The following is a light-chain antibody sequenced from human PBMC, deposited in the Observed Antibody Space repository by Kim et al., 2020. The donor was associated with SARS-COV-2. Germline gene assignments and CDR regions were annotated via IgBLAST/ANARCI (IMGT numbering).Light chain of an antibody. Sequence: GRGGTVSCTGSSSNVGSNSVNWYQQHPGQAPKLLIYINNQRPSGVPDRFSGSKSGTSASLAISGLQSEDEADYYCAAWDDSLNGWVFGGGTQLTVL. CDR2: INN. CDR1: SSNVGSNS. CDR3: AAWDDSLNGWV. J-gene: IGLJ3*02. V-gene: IGLV1-44*01.